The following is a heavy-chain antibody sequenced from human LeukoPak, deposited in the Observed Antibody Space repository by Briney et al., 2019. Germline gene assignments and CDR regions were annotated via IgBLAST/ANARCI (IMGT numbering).Heavy chain of an antibody. V-gene: IGHV1-2*02. J-gene: IGHJ6*03. CDR3: ASGVYYGSGSYFYYMDV. Sequence: ASVKVSCKASGYTFTGYYMHWVRQAPGQGLEWMGWINPNSGGTNYAQKFQGRVTMTRDTSISTAYMELSRLRSDDTAVYYCASGVYYGSGSYFYYMDVWGKGTTVTVSS. CDR2: INPNSGGT. CDR1: GYTFTGYY. D-gene: IGHD3-10*01.